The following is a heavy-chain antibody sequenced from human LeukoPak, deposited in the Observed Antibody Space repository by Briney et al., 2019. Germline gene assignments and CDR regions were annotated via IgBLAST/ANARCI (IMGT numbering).Heavy chain of an antibody. V-gene: IGHV4-59*01. J-gene: IGHJ4*02. Sequence: SETLSLTCTVSGGSISSYYWSWIRQPPGKGLEWIGYIYYSGSTNYNPSLKSRVTISVDTSKNQFSLKLSSVTAADTAVYYCARGHSRYYFDYWGQGTLVTVSS. CDR1: GGSISSYY. CDR3: ARGHSRYYFDY. CDR2: IYYSGST. D-gene: IGHD3-22*01.